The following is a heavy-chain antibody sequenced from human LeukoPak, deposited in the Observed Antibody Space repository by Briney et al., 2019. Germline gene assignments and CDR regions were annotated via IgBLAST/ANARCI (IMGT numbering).Heavy chain of an antibody. CDR2: IVVGSGNT. CDR3: AAGWEPPPYYYYMDV. V-gene: IGHV1-58*02. D-gene: IGHD1-26*01. CDR1: GFTFASSA. Sequence: GASVKVSCKASGFTFASSAMQWVRQARGQRLEWIGWIVVGSGNTNYAQKFQERVTITRDMSTSTAYMELSSLRSEDTAVYYCAAGWEPPPYYYYMDVWGKGTTVTVSS. J-gene: IGHJ6*03.